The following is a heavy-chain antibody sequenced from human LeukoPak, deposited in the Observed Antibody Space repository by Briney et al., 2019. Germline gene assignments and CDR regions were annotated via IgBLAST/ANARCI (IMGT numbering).Heavy chain of an antibody. CDR2: LSYSGGT. J-gene: IGHJ5*02. V-gene: IGHV4-59*08. CDR1: GGSISNYY. D-gene: IGHD2-8*01. Sequence: PSETLSLTCTVSGGSISNYYWNCIGQPPRQELHWLGHLSYSGGTKYNPSLQSRVTISIDTSKNQFSLNLSSVTAADTAVYYCARRVIMSAAGVPDTWLDPWGQGILVTVSS. CDR3: ARRVIMSAAGVPDTWLDP.